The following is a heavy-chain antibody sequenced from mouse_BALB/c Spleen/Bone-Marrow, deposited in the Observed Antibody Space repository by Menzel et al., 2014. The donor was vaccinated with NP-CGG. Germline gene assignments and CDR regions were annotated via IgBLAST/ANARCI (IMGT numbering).Heavy chain of an antibody. CDR3: ASYYDYDGRGY. V-gene: IGHV1-87*01. D-gene: IGHD2-4*01. J-gene: IGHJ2*01. CDR1: GYTFTSYW. Sequence: VQLVESGAELARPGAPVKLSCKASGYTFTSYWMQWVKQRPGQGLEWIGAIYPGDGDTRYTQKFKGKATLTADKSSSTAYMQLSSLASEDSAVYYCASYYDYDGRGYWGQGTTLTVSS. CDR2: IYPGDGDT.